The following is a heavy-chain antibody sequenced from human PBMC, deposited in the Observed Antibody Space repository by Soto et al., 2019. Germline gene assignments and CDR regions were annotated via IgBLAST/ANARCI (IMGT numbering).Heavy chain of an antibody. J-gene: IGHJ6*02. D-gene: IGHD6-19*01. CDR1: GFTFSSYA. CDR3: PKDRKWLVLLSQGNYYYGMDV. CDR2: ISGSGGST. V-gene: IGHV3-23*01. Sequence: GGSLRLSXAASGFTFSSYAMSWVRQAPGKGLEWVSAISGSGGSTYYADSVKGRFTISRDNSKNTLYLQMNSLRAEDTAVYYCPKDRKWLVLLSQGNYYYGMDVWGQGTTVTVS.